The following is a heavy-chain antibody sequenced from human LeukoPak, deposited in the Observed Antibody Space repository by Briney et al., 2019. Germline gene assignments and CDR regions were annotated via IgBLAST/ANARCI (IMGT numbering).Heavy chain of an antibody. CDR3: ARGGSSSWYSNPYFDY. V-gene: IGHV1-18*01. D-gene: IGHD6-13*01. J-gene: IGHJ4*02. CDR1: GYTFTSYG. CDR2: ISAYNGNT. Sequence: GASVKVSCKASGYTFTSYGISWVRQAPGQGLEWMGWISAYNGNTNYAQKLQGRVTITRNTSISTAYMELSSLRSEDTDVYYCARGGSSSWYSNPYFDYWGQGTLVTVSS.